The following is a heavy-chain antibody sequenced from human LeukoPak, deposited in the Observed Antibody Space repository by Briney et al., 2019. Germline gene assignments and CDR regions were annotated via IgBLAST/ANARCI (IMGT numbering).Heavy chain of an antibody. CDR3: ARDTVEYSSSSYYYGMDV. CDR2: INPNSGGT. V-gene: IGHV1-2*06. J-gene: IGHJ6*02. D-gene: IGHD6-6*01. CDR1: GYTFTGYY. Sequence: ASVKVSCKASGYTFTGYYMHWVRPAPGQGLEWMGRINPNSGGTNYAQKFQGRVTMTRDTSISTAYMELSRLRSDDTAVYYCARDTVEYSSSSYYYGMDVWGQGTTVTVSS.